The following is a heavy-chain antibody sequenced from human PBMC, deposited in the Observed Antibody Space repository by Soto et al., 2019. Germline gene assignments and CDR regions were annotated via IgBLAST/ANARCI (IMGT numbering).Heavy chain of an antibody. J-gene: IGHJ5*02. CDR2: ISGSGGST. V-gene: IGHV3-23*01. Sequence: GGSPRLSCAASGFTFSSYTMSWVRQAPGKGLEWVSAISGSGGSTYYADSVKGRFTISRDNSKNTLYLQMNSLRAEDTAVYYCAKDRNSSSWYWGYNWFDPWGQGTLVTVSS. CDR1: GFTFSSYT. CDR3: AKDRNSSSWYWGYNWFDP. D-gene: IGHD6-13*01.